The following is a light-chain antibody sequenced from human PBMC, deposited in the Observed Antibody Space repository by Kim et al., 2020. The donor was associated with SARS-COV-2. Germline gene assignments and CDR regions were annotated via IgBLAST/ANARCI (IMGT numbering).Light chain of an antibody. CDR1: QSLSGNF. V-gene: IGKV3-20*01. CDR2: GAS. J-gene: IGKJ1*01. Sequence: DIVLTQSPGTLSLSPGDRAAISCRASQSLSGNFIAWYQQKPGQAPRLLIYGASIRATGIPDRFSGSGAGADFTLTINRLEPEDFAVYYCQQYGTSGRTFGQGTKVDIK. CDR3: QQYGTSGRT.